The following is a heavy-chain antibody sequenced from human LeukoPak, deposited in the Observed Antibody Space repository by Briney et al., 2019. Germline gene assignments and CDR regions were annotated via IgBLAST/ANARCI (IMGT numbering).Heavy chain of an antibody. D-gene: IGHD4-17*01. CDR2: IYYGGFT. CDR3: ARVRDPYGYYVFDY. V-gene: IGHV4-59*01. J-gene: IGHJ4*02. Sequence: PSETLSLTCTLSGGSLSNYYWSWIRQPPGKGLEWIGYIYYGGFTNYNPSLKSRVNISVDTSTNQFSLNLTSVTAADTAVYYCARVRDPYGYYVFDYWGQGTLVSVSS. CDR1: GGSLSNYY.